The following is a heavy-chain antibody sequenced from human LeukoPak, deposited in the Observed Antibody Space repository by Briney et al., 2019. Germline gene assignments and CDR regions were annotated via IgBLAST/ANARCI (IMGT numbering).Heavy chain of an antibody. J-gene: IGHJ4*02. Sequence: PGGSLRLSCAASGFTFSSYAMSWVRQAPGKGLEWVSAISGSGGSTYYADSVKGRFTISRDNAKNSLYLQMNSLRAEDTAVYYCARDLPLDIVVVPAFDYWGQGTLVTVSS. CDR1: GFTFSSYA. V-gene: IGHV3-23*01. D-gene: IGHD2-2*01. CDR2: ISGSGGST. CDR3: ARDLPLDIVVVPAFDY.